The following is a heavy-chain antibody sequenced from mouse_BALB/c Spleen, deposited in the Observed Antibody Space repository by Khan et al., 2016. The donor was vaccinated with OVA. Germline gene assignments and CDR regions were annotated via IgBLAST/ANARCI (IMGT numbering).Heavy chain of an antibody. CDR1: GYTFINYW. Sequence: QVQLKESGAELAKPGASVKMSCKASGYTFINYWILWVKQRPGQGLEWIGYINPSTGYTEYNQNFKDKATLTADKSSSTAYMQLSSLTSEDSAVYDCARRGLRWDCDYWGQGTTLTVSS. CDR3: ARRGLRWDCDY. CDR2: INPSTGYT. V-gene: IGHV1-7*01. J-gene: IGHJ2*01. D-gene: IGHD1-1*01.